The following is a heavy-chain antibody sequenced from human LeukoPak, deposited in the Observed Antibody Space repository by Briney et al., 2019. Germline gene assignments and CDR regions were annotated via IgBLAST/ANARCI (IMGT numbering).Heavy chain of an antibody. V-gene: IGHV1-8*01. D-gene: IGHD2-2*01. Sequence: ASVKVSCKASGYTFTSYDINWVRRATGQGLEWMGWMNPNSGNTGYAQKFQGRVTMTRNTSISTAYMELSSLRSEDTAVYYCARGLAPGYCSSTSCYGVGNWFDPWGQGTLVTVSS. CDR2: MNPNSGNT. J-gene: IGHJ5*02. CDR3: ARGLAPGYCSSTSCYGVGNWFDP. CDR1: GYTFTSYD.